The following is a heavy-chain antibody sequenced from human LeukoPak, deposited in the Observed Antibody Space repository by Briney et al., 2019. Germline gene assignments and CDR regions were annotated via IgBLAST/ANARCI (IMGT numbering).Heavy chain of an antibody. CDR1: GFTFSSYA. CDR3: ATSSGWLPDFDY. Sequence: GGSLRLSCAASGFTFSSYAMSWVRQAPGKGLEWVSAISGSSSSTYYADSVKGRFTISRDNSKNTLYLQMNSLRAEDTAVYYCATSSGWLPDFDYWGQGTLVTVSS. D-gene: IGHD6-19*01. J-gene: IGHJ4*02. CDR2: ISGSSSST. V-gene: IGHV3-23*01.